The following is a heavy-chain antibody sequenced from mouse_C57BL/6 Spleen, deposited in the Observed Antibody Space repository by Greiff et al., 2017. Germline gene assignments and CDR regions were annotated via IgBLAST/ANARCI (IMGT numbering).Heavy chain of an antibody. CDR2: INPSTGGT. V-gene: IGHV1-42*01. CDR1: GYSFTGYY. CDR3: ARMNGATGYDVCFDY. D-gene: IGHD3-2*02. J-gene: IGHJ2*01. Sequence: EVQLQQSGPELVKPGASVKISCKASGYSFTGYYMNWVKQSPEKSLEWIGEINPSTGGTTYNQKFKAKATLTVDKSSSTAYMQLKSLTSEDSAVYYCARMNGATGYDVCFDYWGQGTTLTVSS.